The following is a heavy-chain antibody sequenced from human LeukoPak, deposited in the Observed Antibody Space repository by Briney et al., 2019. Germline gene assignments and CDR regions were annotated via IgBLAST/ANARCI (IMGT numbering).Heavy chain of an antibody. CDR3: ARGRVAAGNDAFDI. CDR1: GGTFSSYA. CDR2: IIPIFGTA. Sequence: SVKVSCKASGGTFSSYAISWVRQAPGQGLEWMGGIIPIFGTANYAQKFQGRVTITADESTSTAYMELSSLRSEDTAVYYCARGRVAAGNDAFDIWGQGTMVTVSS. J-gene: IGHJ3*02. D-gene: IGHD2-15*01. V-gene: IGHV1-69*13.